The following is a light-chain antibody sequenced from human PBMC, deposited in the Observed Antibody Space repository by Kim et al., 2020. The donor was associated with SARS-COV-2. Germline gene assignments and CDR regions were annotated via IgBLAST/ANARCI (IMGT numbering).Light chain of an antibody. Sequence: SPGERATLSCRASQIVSSSYLACYQQKPGQAPRLLSYGASSRATGIPDRFSGSGSGTDFTLTISRLEPEDFAVYYCQQYGSSPMYSFGQGTKLEI. CDR3: QQYGSSPMYS. CDR1: QIVSSSY. J-gene: IGKJ2*03. CDR2: GAS. V-gene: IGKV3-20*01.